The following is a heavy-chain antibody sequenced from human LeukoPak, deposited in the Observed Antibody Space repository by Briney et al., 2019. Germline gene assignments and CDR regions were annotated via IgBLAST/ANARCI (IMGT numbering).Heavy chain of an antibody. D-gene: IGHD3-10*01. CDR1: GFAFSSYG. V-gene: IGHV3-33*06. Sequence: PGRSLRLSCAASGFAFSSYGMHWVRQAPGKGLEWVAVIWYDGSNKYCADSVKGRFTISRDSSKNTLYLQMNSLRAEDTAVYYCAKDSGPFGELLDYWGQGTLVTVSS. J-gene: IGHJ4*02. CDR2: IWYDGSNK. CDR3: AKDSGPFGELLDY.